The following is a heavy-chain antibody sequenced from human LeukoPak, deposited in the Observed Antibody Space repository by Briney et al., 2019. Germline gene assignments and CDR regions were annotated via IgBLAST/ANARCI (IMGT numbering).Heavy chain of an antibody. J-gene: IGHJ6*01. Sequence: SETLSLTCTVSGGSISSSSYYWGWIRQPPGKGLEWIGSIYYSGSTYYNPSLKSRVTISVDTSKNQFSLKLSSVTAADTAVYYCARADGYYYGMDVWGQGTTVTASS. V-gene: IGHV4-39*07. CDR3: ARADGYYYGMDV. D-gene: IGHD5-24*01. CDR1: GGSISSSSYY. CDR2: IYYSGST.